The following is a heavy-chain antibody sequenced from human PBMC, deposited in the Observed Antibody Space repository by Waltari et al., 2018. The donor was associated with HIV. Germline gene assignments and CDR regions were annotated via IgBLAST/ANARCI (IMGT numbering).Heavy chain of an antibody. CDR1: GFTFSNYW. CDR2: IKQDGSEK. CDR3: ARDGGRRGPFGY. D-gene: IGHD3-3*01. Sequence: EVQLVESGGGLVQPGGSLVLSCAASGFTFSNYWMSWFRQAPGKGLEWVANIKQDGSEKYYVDSVKGRFTISRDNDKNSVDLQMNSLRAEDTAVYYCARDGGRRGPFGYWGQGTLVTVSS. J-gene: IGHJ4*02. V-gene: IGHV3-7*01.